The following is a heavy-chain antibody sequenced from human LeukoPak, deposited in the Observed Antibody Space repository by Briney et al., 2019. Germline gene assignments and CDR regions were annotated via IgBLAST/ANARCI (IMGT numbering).Heavy chain of an antibody. D-gene: IGHD6-13*01. CDR2: INHSGST. CDR1: GGPFSGYY. CDR3: ARVVAAAGSNAFDI. J-gene: IGHJ3*02. V-gene: IGHV4-34*01. Sequence: PSETLSLTCAVYGGPFSGYYWSWIRQPPGKGLEWIGEINHSGSTNYNPSLKSRVTISVDTSKNQFSLKLSSVTAADTAVYYCARVVAAAGSNAFDIWGQGTMVTVSS.